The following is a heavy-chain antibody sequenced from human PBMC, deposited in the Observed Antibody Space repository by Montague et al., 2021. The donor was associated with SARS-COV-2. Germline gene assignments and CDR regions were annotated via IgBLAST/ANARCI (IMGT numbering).Heavy chain of an antibody. J-gene: IGHJ6*03. CDR1: GGSNSSYY. V-gene: IGHV4-59*01. CDR3: ARDSRTDFDWLFPDSGSYYYYMDV. D-gene: IGHD3-9*01. CDR2: IYYSGST. Sequence: SETLSLTCTVSGGSNSSYYWSWIRQPPGKGLEWIGYIYYSGSTNYNPSLKSRVTISVDTSKNQFSLKLSSVTAADTAVYYCARDSRTDFDWLFPDSGSYYYYMDVWGKGTTVTVSS.